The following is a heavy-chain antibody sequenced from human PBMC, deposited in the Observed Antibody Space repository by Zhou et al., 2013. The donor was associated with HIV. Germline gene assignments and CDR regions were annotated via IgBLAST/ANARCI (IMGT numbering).Heavy chain of an antibody. D-gene: IGHD6-19*01. CDR3: ASSKAVAGSVPLDY. Sequence: QVQLVQSGAEVKKAGASVKVSCKASGYTFTSYYMHWVRQAPGQGLEWMGWINPNSGGTNFAQKFQGRVTMTRDTSISTTYMELSSLTSDDTAVYYCASSKAVAGSVPLDYWGQGTLVT. CDR1: GYTFTSYY. CDR2: INPNSGGT. V-gene: IGHV1-2*02. J-gene: IGHJ4*02.